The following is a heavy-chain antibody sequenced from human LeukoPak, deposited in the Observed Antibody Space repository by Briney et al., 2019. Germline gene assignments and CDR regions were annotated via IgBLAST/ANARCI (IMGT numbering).Heavy chain of an antibody. CDR2: IDHDGINT. J-gene: IGHJ5*02. CDR3: AKEQRGYTGYAVGSWFDP. D-gene: IGHD5-12*01. V-gene: IGHV3-74*01. Sequence: PGGSLRLSCAASGSTFSTYWMHWVRQAPGKGLVWVSRIDHDGINTYYADSVKGRFTISRDNAKNTLYLQMNSLRAEDTAVYYCAKEQRGYTGYAVGSWFDPWGQGTLVTVSS. CDR1: GSTFSTYW.